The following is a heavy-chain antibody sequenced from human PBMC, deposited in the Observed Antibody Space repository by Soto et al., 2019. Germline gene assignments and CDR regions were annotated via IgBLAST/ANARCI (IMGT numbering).Heavy chain of an antibody. J-gene: IGHJ6*02. D-gene: IGHD6-13*01. CDR3: ARHRDYSSSWYFLDYYYYYGMDV. CDR2: IYYSGST. Sequence: PSETLSLTCTVSGGSISSSSYYWGWIRQPPGKGLEWIGSIYYSGSTYYNPSLKSRVTISVDTSKNQFSLKLSSVTAADTAVYYCARHRDYSSSWYFLDYYYYYGMDVWGQGTTVTVSS. CDR1: GGSISSSSYY. V-gene: IGHV4-39*01.